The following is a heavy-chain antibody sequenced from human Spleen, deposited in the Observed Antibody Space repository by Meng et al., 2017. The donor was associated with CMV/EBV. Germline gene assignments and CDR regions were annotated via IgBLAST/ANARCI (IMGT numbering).Heavy chain of an antibody. J-gene: IGHJ5*02. CDR2: ISAYNGNT. Sequence: QVRLVLSGAEGTKPGASVNVYCKDSGYTFTSYGISWVRQAHGQGPEWMGWISAYNGNTNYAQNFQGRFIMTTDTSTSTAYMELRSLRSDDTAVYYCARDLPGGTKGTWLDLWGQGTLVTVSS. V-gene: IGHV1-18*01. CDR1: GYTFTSYG. CDR3: ARDLPGGTKGTWLDL. D-gene: IGHD1-14*01.